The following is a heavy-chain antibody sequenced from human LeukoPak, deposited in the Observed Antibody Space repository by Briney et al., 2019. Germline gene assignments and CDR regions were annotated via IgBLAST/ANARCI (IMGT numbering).Heavy chain of an antibody. Sequence: GGSLRLSCAASGFTFSIYSMNWVRQAPGKGLEWVSSISSSSSYIYYADSVKGRFTISRDNAKNSLYLQMNSLRAEDTALYYCARGLNHYDSAGTFYAIPSTYWGQGTLVSVSS. CDR3: ARGLNHYDSAGTFYAIPSTY. V-gene: IGHV3-21*01. CDR1: GFTFSIYS. CDR2: ISSSSSYI. D-gene: IGHD3-22*01. J-gene: IGHJ4*02.